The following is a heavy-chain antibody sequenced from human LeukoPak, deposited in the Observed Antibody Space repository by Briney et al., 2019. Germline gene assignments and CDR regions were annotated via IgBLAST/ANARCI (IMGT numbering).Heavy chain of an antibody. V-gene: IGHV4-61*01. CDR1: GDSVSSSPYY. J-gene: IGHJ5*02. Sequence: SETLSLTCSVSGDSVSSSPYYWGWIRQPPGKGLEWIGNTFSTSTLYNASLRSRVTILVDTSKNQFSLKLTSATAADTAIYYCARYKFHNYFDPWGQGTLVVISS. CDR2: TFSTST. CDR3: ARYKFHNYFDP. D-gene: IGHD5-24*01.